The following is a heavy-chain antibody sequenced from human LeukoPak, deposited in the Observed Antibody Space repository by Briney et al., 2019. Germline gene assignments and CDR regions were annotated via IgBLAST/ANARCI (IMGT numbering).Heavy chain of an antibody. CDR1: GFTFSNYA. J-gene: IGHJ4*02. CDR3: AKWGDYDILTGYYDADY. V-gene: IGHV3-23*01. CDR2: ITGSADST. Sequence: PGASLRLSCAASGFTFSNYAMSWVRQAPGKGLEWVSAITGSADSTFYADSVKGRFTISRDNSKKILYLQMNSLRAEDTAIYYCAKWGDYDILTGYYDADYWGRGTLVTVSS. D-gene: IGHD3-9*01.